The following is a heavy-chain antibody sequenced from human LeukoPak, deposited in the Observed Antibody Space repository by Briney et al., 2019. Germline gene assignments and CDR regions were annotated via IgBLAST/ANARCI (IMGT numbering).Heavy chain of an antibody. V-gene: IGHV3-48*01. D-gene: IGHD4-17*01. CDR1: GFTFSSYS. J-gene: IGHJ4*02. Sequence: GSLRLSCAASGFTFSSYSMNWVRQAPGKGLEWVSYISSSSSNMYYADSVKGRFTISRDNSKNTLYLQMNSLRAEDTAVYYCARETGSAVGSTDFDYWGQGTLVTVSS. CDR2: ISSSSSNM. CDR3: ARETGSAVGSTDFDY.